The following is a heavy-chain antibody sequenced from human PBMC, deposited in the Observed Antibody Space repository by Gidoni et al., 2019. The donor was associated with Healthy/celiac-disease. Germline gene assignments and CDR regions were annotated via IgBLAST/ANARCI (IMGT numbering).Heavy chain of an antibody. CDR1: GFTFVDFA. D-gene: IGHD6-19*01. V-gene: IGHV3-9*01. CDR3: AKDGGYSSGWYWYFDL. Sequence: EVQLVESGGGLVQPGRSLRPSCAASGFTFVDFAMHWCRQAPGKGLEWVSGISWNSGSIGYADSVKGRFTISRDNAKNSLYLQMNSLRAEDTALYYCAKDGGYSSGWYWYFDLWGRGTLVTVSS. CDR2: ISWNSGSI. J-gene: IGHJ2*01.